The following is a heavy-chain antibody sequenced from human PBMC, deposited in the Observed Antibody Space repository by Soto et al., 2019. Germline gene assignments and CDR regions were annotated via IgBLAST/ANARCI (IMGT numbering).Heavy chain of an antibody. D-gene: IGHD3-3*01. CDR3: ARRGDFWSGNYYYYYMDV. Sequence: GGSLRLSCAASGFTFSSYSMNWGRQAPGKGLEWVSYISSSSSTIYYADSVKGRFTISRDNAKNSLYLQMNSLRAEDTAVYYCARRGDFWSGNYYYYYMDVWGKGTTVTVSS. CDR1: GFTFSSYS. J-gene: IGHJ6*03. V-gene: IGHV3-48*01. CDR2: ISSSSSTI.